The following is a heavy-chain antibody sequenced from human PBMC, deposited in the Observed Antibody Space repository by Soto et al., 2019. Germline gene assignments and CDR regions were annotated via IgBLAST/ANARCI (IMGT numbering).Heavy chain of an antibody. D-gene: IGHD1-26*01. V-gene: IGHV3-33*01. CDR3: ARDQHGATWD. Sequence: QVQLVESGGGVVQPGGSLRLSCAASGFSFSTYGMHWVRQAPGKGLAWVAVIWNDGSNKYYIDSVKGRFTVSRESSKNTLYLQMNSLRAEDTAMYFCARDQHGATWDWGQGTLVTVSS. CDR2: IWNDGSNK. J-gene: IGHJ1*01. CDR1: GFSFSTYG.